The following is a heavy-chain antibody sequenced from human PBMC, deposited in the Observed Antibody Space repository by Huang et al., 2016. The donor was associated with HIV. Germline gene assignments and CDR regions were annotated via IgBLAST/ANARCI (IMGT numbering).Heavy chain of an antibody. CDR3: ATKADAMDV. V-gene: IGHV3-7*01. D-gene: IGHD2-8*01. J-gene: IGHJ6*02. Sequence: LVESGGGLVRPGGSLRLSCAGSTVTFSAYWMTWVRQCRGQGLEWGASIRQDGSEKHYVDSVEGRFNISRDNGKKLLFLEMRSLGVDDTAVYFCATKADAMDVWGQGTTVIVSS. CDR2: IRQDGSEK. CDR1: TVTFSAYW.